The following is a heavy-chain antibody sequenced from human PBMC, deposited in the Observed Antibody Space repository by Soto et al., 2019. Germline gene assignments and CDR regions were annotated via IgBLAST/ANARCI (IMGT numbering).Heavy chain of an antibody. V-gene: IGHV4-34*01. CDR3: ARSGGYCSGGSCPPPYYYYYGMDV. J-gene: IGHJ6*02. Sequence: SDPLSHTCAVYGGSFSGYYWSWIRQPPGKGLEWIGEINHSGSTNYNPSLKSRVTISVDTSKNQFSLKLSSVTAADTAVYYCARSGGYCSGGSCPPPYYYYYGMDVWGQGTTVTVSS. CDR1: GGSFSGYY. CDR2: INHSGST. D-gene: IGHD2-15*01.